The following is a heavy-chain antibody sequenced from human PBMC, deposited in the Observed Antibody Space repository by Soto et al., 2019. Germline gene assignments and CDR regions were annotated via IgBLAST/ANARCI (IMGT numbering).Heavy chain of an antibody. J-gene: IGHJ5*02. Sequence: GVSVKVSCKASGYAFTIYAMHWVRQAPGQRLEWMGWINAGNGNTKYSQKFQGRVTITRDTSASTAYMELSSLRSEDTAVYYCAISGWWASNWFDPWGQGTLVTVSS. CDR3: AISGWWASNWFDP. D-gene: IGHD6-19*01. V-gene: IGHV1-3*01. CDR2: INAGNGNT. CDR1: GYAFTIYA.